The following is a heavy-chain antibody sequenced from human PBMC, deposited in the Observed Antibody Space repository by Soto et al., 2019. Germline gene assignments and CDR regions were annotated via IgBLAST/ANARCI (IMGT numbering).Heavy chain of an antibody. CDR3: AHSSRYAAFDI. CDR2: IFWDDDK. V-gene: IGHV2-5*02. J-gene: IGHJ3*02. Sequence: QITLKESGPTLLKDTQTLTLTCTFSGFSLSSTGVSVGWIRQPPGKALEWLALIFWDDDKRYSPSLRNRLTITKDTSKNQVVLTMTNVDPLDTATFYCAHSSRYAAFDIWGPGILVTVSS. D-gene: IGHD3-9*01. CDR1: GFSLSSTGVS.